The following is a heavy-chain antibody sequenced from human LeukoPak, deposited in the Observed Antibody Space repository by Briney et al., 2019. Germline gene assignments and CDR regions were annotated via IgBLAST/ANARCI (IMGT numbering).Heavy chain of an antibody. Sequence: ASVKVSCKASGHTFTGYYMHWVRQAPGPGLESMGWINPNSGGTNYAQKFQGRVTMTWDTSISTAYMELSRLRSDDTAVYYCARGRNYYDSSGYYPDYWGQGTLVTVSS. V-gene: IGHV1-2*02. D-gene: IGHD3-22*01. J-gene: IGHJ4*02. CDR2: INPNSGGT. CDR1: GHTFTGYY. CDR3: ARGRNYYDSSGYYPDY.